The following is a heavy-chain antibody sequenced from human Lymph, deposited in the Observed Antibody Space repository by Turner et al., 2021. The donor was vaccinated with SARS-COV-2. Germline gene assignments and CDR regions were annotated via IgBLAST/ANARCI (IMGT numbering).Heavy chain of an antibody. J-gene: IGHJ4*02. CDR3: ARGRRVYSSSSLNY. D-gene: IGHD6-13*01. CDR1: GFTFSSYA. V-gene: IGHV3-23*01. Sequence: EVQLFESGGGLVQPGGSLRLSCAASGFTFSSYAMSWVRQAPGKGLEWVSTISGSGSSKYYADSVRGRFTISRDNSKNALYLQMTSLRAEDTAVYYCARGRRVYSSSSLNYWGQGTLVTVSS. CDR2: ISGSGSSK.